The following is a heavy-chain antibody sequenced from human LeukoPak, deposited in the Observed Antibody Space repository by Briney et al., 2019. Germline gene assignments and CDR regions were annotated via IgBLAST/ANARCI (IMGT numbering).Heavy chain of an antibody. CDR3: TTSYCSSTSCYAGYGGFDY. Sequence: PGGSLRLSCTASGFTFGDYAMSWVRQAPGKGLEWVGFIRSKAHGGTTEYAASVKGRFTISRDDSKSIAYLRMNSLKTEDTAVYYCTTSYCSSTSCYAGYGGFDYWGQGTLVTVSS. CDR1: GFTFGDYA. D-gene: IGHD2-2*01. J-gene: IGHJ4*02. V-gene: IGHV3-49*04. CDR2: IRSKAHGGTT.